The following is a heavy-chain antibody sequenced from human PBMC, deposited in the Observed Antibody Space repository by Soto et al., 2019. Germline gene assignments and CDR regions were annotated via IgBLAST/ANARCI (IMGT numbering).Heavy chain of an antibody. V-gene: IGHV1-18*01. Sequence: ASVKVSCKASGYTFTSYGISWVRQAPGQGLEWMGWISAYNGNTNYAQKLQGRVTMTTDTSTSTAYMELRSLRSDDTAVYYCARDSSRWEMATILWYFDYWGQGTLVTVSS. J-gene: IGHJ4*02. CDR2: ISAYNGNT. CDR3: ARDSSRWEMATILWYFDY. D-gene: IGHD3-10*01. CDR1: GYTFTSYG.